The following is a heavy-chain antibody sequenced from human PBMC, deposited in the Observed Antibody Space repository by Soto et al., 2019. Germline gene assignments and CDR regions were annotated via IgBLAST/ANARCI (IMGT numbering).Heavy chain of an antibody. D-gene: IGHD3-10*01. Sequence: QVQLQESGPGLVKPAQTLSLRCTVSGGSISSRDYYWSWIRQHPEKGLEWIGSIYYSGSTYYNPSLKSRVTVSLDTSMNEFSLKLTSVTAADTAVYYCARDKGGAALKGSGMDVWGQGTTVTVSS. V-gene: IGHV4-31*03. CDR3: ARDKGGAALKGSGMDV. CDR1: GGSISSRDYY. J-gene: IGHJ6*02. CDR2: IYYSGST.